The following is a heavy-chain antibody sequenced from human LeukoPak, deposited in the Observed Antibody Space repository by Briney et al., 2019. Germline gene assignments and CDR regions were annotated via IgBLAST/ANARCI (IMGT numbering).Heavy chain of an antibody. Sequence: GASVKVSCKASLYTHTSYDINWVRQPTGQGLEWMGGMKLEGGNTGYAQKLEGTVTMTRTTSISTVYMELSSLRCEDTAVYYCARDILSGYFLNWFDPWGQGTLVTVS. CDR3: ARDILSGYFLNWFDP. J-gene: IGHJ5*02. CDR1: LYTHTSYD. V-gene: IGHV1-8*01. CDR2: MKLEGGNT. D-gene: IGHD3-9*01.